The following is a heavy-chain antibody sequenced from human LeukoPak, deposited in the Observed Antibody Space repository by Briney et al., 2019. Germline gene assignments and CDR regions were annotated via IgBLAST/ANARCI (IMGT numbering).Heavy chain of an antibody. Sequence: GGSLRLSCAASGFTFSTYGMHWVRQAPGKGLEWVAVISYDGNNKDYADSVKGRFTISRDNSKITLSLQMNSLRAEDTAVYFCAKERPPYSTSWPNFDYWGQGTLVTVSS. J-gene: IGHJ4*02. D-gene: IGHD6-13*01. CDR2: ISYDGNNK. V-gene: IGHV3-30*18. CDR1: GFTFSTYG. CDR3: AKERPPYSTSWPNFDY.